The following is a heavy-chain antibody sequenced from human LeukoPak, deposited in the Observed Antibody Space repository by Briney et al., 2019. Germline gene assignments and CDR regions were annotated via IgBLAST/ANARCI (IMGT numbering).Heavy chain of an antibody. CDR2: ISAYNGNT. D-gene: IGHD3-10*01. Sequence: ASVKVSCKASGYTFTSYGISWVRQAPGQGLEWLGWISAYNGNTNYAQKFQGRVTMTRDTSISTAYMELSRLRSDDTAVYYCARDTKLWFGELLLDYWGQGTLVTVSS. CDR1: GYTFTSYG. CDR3: ARDTKLWFGELLLDY. J-gene: IGHJ4*02. V-gene: IGHV1-18*01.